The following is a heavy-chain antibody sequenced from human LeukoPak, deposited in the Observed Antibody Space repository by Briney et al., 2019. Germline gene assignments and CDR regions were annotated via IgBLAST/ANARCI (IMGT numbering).Heavy chain of an antibody. D-gene: IGHD3-22*01. Sequence: GGSLRLSCADSGFTFSSYAMSWVRQAPGKGLEWVSAISGSGGSTYYADSVKGRFTISRDNSKNTLYLQMNSLRAEDTAVYYCAKLTTYYYDSSGSIPDYWGQGTLVTVSS. CDR2: ISGSGGST. CDR3: AKLTTYYYDSSGSIPDY. V-gene: IGHV3-23*01. J-gene: IGHJ4*02. CDR1: GFTFSSYA.